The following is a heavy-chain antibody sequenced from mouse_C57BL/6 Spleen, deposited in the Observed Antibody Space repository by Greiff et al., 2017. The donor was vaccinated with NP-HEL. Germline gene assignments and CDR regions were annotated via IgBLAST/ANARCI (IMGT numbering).Heavy chain of an antibody. CDR3: AREDDYVGFAY. D-gene: IGHD2-4*01. V-gene: IGHV1-64*01. CDR2: IHPNSGST. CDR1: GYTFTSYW. J-gene: IGHJ3*01. Sequence: QVQLQQPGAELVKPGASVKLSCKASGYTFTSYWMHWVKQRPGQGLEWIGMIHPNSGSTNYNEKFKSKATLTVDKSSSTAYMQLSSLTSEDSAVYYCAREDDYVGFAYWGQGTLVTVSA.